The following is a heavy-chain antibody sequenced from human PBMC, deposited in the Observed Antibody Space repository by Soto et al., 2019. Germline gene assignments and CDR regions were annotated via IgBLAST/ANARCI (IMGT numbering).Heavy chain of an antibody. CDR2: INPNSGGT. CDR1: GYTFTDYY. J-gene: IGHJ4*02. V-gene: IGHV1-2*02. Sequence: GASVKVSCKSSGYTFTDYYIHWVRQVPGQGLEWMGWINPNSGGTNYAQKFQGRVTMTRDTSVSTAYMELNRLRSDDTAVYYCARDMNRATVTAAYWGQGTLVTVSS. D-gene: IGHD4-17*01. CDR3: ARDMNRATVTAAY.